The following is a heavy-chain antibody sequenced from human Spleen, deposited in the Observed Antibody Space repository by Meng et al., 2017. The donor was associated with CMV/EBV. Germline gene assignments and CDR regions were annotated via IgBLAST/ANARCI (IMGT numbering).Heavy chain of an antibody. Sequence: ASVKVSCKASGYTFTSYAMHWVRQAPGQRLEWMGWSNAGNGNTKYSQEFQGRVTITRDTSASTAYMELSRLRSDDTAVYYCARVGSYDFSDYWGQGTLVTVSS. D-gene: IGHD3/OR15-3a*01. CDR3: ARVGSYDFSDY. J-gene: IGHJ4*02. CDR1: GYTFTSYA. V-gene: IGHV1-3*02. CDR2: SNAGNGNT.